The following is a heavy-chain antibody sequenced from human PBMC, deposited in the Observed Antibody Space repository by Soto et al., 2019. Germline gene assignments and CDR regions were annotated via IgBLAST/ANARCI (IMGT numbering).Heavy chain of an antibody. CDR2: IYYSGDT. J-gene: IGHJ3*02. D-gene: IGHD3-3*01. Sequence: QVQLHESGPGLVKPSETLSLTCSVSGGSMNSYYWSWIRQSPGKGLEWLGYIYYSGDTKYNPSLQSRISISGDTTKNHFSLRLTSVTAADTAVYYCARDRNKLWKNDAFDMWGQGTMVTVSS. CDR1: GGSMNSYY. CDR3: ARDRNKLWKNDAFDM. V-gene: IGHV4-59*01.